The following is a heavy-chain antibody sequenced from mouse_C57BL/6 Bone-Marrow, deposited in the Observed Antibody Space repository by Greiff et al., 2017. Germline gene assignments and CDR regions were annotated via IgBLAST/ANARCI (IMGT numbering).Heavy chain of an antibody. CDR3: ARKGDYGSNDWYFDV. CDR2: IWSGGST. D-gene: IGHD1-1*01. V-gene: IGHV2-2*01. J-gene: IGHJ1*03. Sequence: VKLQESGPGLVQPSQSLSITCTVSGFSLTSYGVHWVRQSPGKGLEWLGVIWSGGSTDYNAAFISRLSISKDNSKSQVFFKMNSLQADDTAIYYCARKGDYGSNDWYFDVWGTGTTVTVSS. CDR1: GFSLTSYG.